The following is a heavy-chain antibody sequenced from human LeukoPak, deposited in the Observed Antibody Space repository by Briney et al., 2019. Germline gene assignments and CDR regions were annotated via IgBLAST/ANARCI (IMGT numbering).Heavy chain of an antibody. V-gene: IGHV4-59*01. CDR3: ARDRSGWYFDAFDI. D-gene: IGHD6-19*01. CDR2: IYYSGST. Sequence: PSETLSLTCTVSGGSISSYYWSWIRQPPGKGLEWIGYIYYSGSTNYNPSLKSRVTISVDTSKNLFSLKLSSVTAADTAVYYCARDRSGWYFDAFDIWGQGTMVTVSS. J-gene: IGHJ3*02. CDR1: GGSISSYY.